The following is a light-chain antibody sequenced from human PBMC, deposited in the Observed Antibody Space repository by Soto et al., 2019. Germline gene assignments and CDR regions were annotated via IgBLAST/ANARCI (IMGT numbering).Light chain of an antibody. V-gene: IGKV1-5*03. CDR3: QQYNSYAWT. J-gene: IGKJ1*01. Sequence: DIQMTQSPSTLSASVGDRVTITCRASQSISSWLAWYQQKPGKAPKLVIYKASSLESGVPSRFSGSGSGTEFTLTISSLQPDDFPTYYCQQYNSYAWTFGQWTKLEIK. CDR1: QSISSW. CDR2: KAS.